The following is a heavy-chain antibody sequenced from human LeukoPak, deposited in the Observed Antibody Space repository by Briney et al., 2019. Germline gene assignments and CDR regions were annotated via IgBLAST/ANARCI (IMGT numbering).Heavy chain of an antibody. Sequence: PGGSLRLSCAASGFTFSSYSMNWVRQAPGKGLEWVSYISSSSSTIYYADSVKGRFTISRDNSKNTLYLQMNSLRAEDTAVYYCAKDWIVVVTAIPPGSGMDVWGQGTTVTVSS. CDR1: GFTFSSYS. J-gene: IGHJ6*02. CDR3: AKDWIVVVTAIPPGSGMDV. D-gene: IGHD2-21*02. V-gene: IGHV3-48*01. CDR2: ISSSSSTI.